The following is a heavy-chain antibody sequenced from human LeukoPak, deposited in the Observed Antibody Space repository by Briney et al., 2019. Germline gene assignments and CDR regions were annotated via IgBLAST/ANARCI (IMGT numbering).Heavy chain of an antibody. CDR1: GFTFSTYW. CDR3: VRGCNRAHCPYFFDS. Sequence: QTGGSLRLSCAASGFTFSTYWMTWVRQAPGKGLEWVATIRQDDIERHLVDSVKGRFFISRDNAKSSLYLQMNSLTVEDTAVYYCVRGCNRAHCPYFFDSWGQGTLITVS. CDR2: IRQDDIER. D-gene: IGHD2/OR15-2a*01. V-gene: IGHV3-7*01. J-gene: IGHJ4*02.